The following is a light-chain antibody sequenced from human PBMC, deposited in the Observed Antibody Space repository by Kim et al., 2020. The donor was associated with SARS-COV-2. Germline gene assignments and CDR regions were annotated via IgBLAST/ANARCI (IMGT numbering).Light chain of an antibody. V-gene: IGLV1-47*01. CDR1: RSNIGSNY. J-gene: IGLJ3*02. Sequence: QMVTISCSGSRSNIGSNYVYWSQQRTGTAPKLLIYGNNQRPSGVPDRVSGSKSGTSASLAISGLRSEDEADYYCAAWDDSLSGGVFGGGTQLTVL. CDR3: AAWDDSLSGGV. CDR2: GNN.